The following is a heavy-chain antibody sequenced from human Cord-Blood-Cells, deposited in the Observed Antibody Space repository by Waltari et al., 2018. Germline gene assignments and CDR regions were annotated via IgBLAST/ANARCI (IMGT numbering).Heavy chain of an antibody. Sequence: QVQLQESGPGLVKPSETLSLTCTVSGGSISSYYWSWIRQPAGKGLEWIGRINTSGSTNYNPSLKGRVAMSVDTSKNQFSLKLSSVTAADTAVYYCARDSDDSSGYYYNWFDPWGQGTLVTVSS. CDR3: ARDSDDSSGYYYNWFDP. J-gene: IGHJ5*02. V-gene: IGHV4-4*07. CDR1: GGSISSYY. D-gene: IGHD3-22*01. CDR2: INTSGST.